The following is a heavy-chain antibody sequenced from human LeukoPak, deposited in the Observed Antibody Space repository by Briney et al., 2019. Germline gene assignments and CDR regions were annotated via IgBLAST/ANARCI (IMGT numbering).Heavy chain of an antibody. CDR2: ISAYNGNT. CDR1: GYTFTSYG. V-gene: IGHV1-18*01. J-gene: IGHJ4*02. D-gene: IGHD6-6*01. CDR3: AREESHSSIAAPNY. Sequence: VASVKVSCKASGYTFTSYGISWVRQAPGQGLEWKGWISAYNGNTNYAQKLQGRVTMTTDTSTSTAYMELRSLRSDDTAVYYCAREESHSSIAAPNYWGQGTLVTVSS.